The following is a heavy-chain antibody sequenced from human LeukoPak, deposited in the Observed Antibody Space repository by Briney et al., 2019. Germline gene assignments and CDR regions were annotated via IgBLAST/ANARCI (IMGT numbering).Heavy chain of an antibody. CDR3: ARDYDFYWFDP. D-gene: IGHD3-3*01. Sequence: SETLSLTCSVSGDSVSRSDSYWDWIRQPPGKGLEWIGTIYYSGSTYYNPSLESRVTISVDTSKNQFSLKLSSVTAADTAVYYCARDYDFYWFDPWGQGTLVTVSS. V-gene: IGHV4-30-4*08. CDR1: GDSVSRSDSY. J-gene: IGHJ5*02. CDR2: IYYSGST.